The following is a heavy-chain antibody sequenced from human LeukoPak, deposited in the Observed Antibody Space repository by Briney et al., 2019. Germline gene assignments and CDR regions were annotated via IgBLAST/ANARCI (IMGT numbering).Heavy chain of an antibody. D-gene: IGHD5-18*01. Sequence: PSETLSLTCTVSGGSISSYYWSWIRQPPGKGLEWIGYIYYSGSTNYNPSLKSRVTISVDTSKNQFSLKLSSVTAADTAVYYCARVGGYSYGSGDYWGQGTLVTVSS. CDR3: ARVGGYSYGSGDY. V-gene: IGHV4-59*08. CDR2: IYYSGST. J-gene: IGHJ4*02. CDR1: GGSISSYY.